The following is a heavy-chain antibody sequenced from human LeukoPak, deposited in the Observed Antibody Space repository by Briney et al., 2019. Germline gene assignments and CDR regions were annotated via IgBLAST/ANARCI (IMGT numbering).Heavy chain of an antibody. CDR2: INAGNGNT. CDR3: ARGSGSRLYNWFDP. CDR1: GYTFTSYA. V-gene: IGHV1-3*01. J-gene: IGHJ5*02. Sequence: ASVKVSCKASGYTFTSYAMHWVRQAPGQRLEWMGWINAGNGNTKYSQKFQGRVTITRDTSASTAYMELSSLRSEDTAVYYCARGSGSRLYNWFDPWGQGTLVTVSS. D-gene: IGHD3-10*01.